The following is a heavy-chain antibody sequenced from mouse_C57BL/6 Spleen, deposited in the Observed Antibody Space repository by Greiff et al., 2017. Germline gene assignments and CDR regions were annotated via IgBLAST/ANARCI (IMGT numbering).Heavy chain of an antibody. CDR3: ARFGNWDVFFDV. J-gene: IGHJ2*01. CDR2: IYPGGGNT. Sequence: QVQLKESGAELVRPGASVKLSCKASGYNINDYYINWVKQRTGQGLEWIARIYPGGGNTYYNEKFQGKATLTAEKSSSTSYMQLSSLTSEDSAFYFCARFGNWDVFFDVWGPGTTLTVSS. CDR1: GYNINDYY. D-gene: IGHD4-1*01. V-gene: IGHV1-76*01.